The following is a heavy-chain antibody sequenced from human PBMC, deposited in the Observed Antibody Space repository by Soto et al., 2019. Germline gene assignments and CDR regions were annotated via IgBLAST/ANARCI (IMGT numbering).Heavy chain of an antibody. D-gene: IGHD2-21*01. V-gene: IGHV4-30-2*01. CDR3: ARDKIPGRFDY. J-gene: IGHJ4*02. CDR1: GGSISSGGYS. CDR2: MYHSGST. Sequence: SETLSLTCAVSGGSISSGGYSWSWIRQPPGKGLEWIGYMYHSGSTYYTPSLKSRVTISIDRSKNQFSLKLTSVTAADTAVYYCARDKIPGRFDYWGQGTLVPVSS.